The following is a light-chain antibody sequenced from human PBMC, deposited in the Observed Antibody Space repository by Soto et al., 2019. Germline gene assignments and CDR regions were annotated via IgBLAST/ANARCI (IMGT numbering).Light chain of an antibody. Sequence: EIVMTQSPGTLSVSPGERATLFCRASQSVRSSLAWYQQKPGQAPGLLIYDASNRATGIPARFSGSGSGTDFTLTISRLEPEDFAVYYCLQRSDWRTFGRGTKVDIK. J-gene: IGKJ1*01. CDR2: DAS. CDR3: LQRSDWRT. CDR1: QSVRSS. V-gene: IGKV3-11*01.